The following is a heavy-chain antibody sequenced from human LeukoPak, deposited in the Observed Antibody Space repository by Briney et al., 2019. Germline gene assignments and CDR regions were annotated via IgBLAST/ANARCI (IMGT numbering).Heavy chain of an antibody. J-gene: IGHJ6*03. CDR2: MNPNSGNT. CDR1: GYTFTSYD. D-gene: IGHD2-2*01. Sequence: ASVKVSCKASGYTFTSYDINWVRQATGQGLEWMGWMNPNSGNTGYAQKFQGRVTITRNTSISTAYMELSSLRSEDTAVYYCARVRHPAADGHSYYMDVWGKGTTVTVSS. V-gene: IGHV1-8*03. CDR3: ARVRHPAADGHSYYMDV.